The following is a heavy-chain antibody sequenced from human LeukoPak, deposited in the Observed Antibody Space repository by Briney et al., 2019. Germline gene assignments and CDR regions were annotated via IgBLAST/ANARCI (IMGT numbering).Heavy chain of an antibody. CDR3: ARDSACGGDCYLGEANDAFDI. CDR2: IYYSGST. J-gene: IGHJ3*02. D-gene: IGHD2-21*01. Sequence: SETLSLTCTVSGGSISSYYWSWIRQPPGKGLEWIGYIYYSGSTNYNPSLKSRVTISVDTSKNQFSLKLSSVTAADTAVYYCARDSACGGDCYLGEANDAFDIWGQGTMVTVSS. CDR1: GGSISSYY. V-gene: IGHV4-59*12.